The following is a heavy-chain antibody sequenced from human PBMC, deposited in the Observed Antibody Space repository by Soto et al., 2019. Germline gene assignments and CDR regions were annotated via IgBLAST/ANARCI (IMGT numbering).Heavy chain of an antibody. CDR3: ARGGSSRFDQ. D-gene: IGHD2-15*01. CDR2: IAHDGTEK. Sequence: VQLVESGGGLVQPGGSLRLSCAASGFTFSGYWMSWVRQAPGKGLEWVANIAHDGTEKYYVDSVRGRFTISRDNAKNSLYLQMNSLRAEDTAVYYCARGGSSRFDQWGQGSLVTVSS. CDR1: GFTFSGYW. V-gene: IGHV3-7*01. J-gene: IGHJ4*02.